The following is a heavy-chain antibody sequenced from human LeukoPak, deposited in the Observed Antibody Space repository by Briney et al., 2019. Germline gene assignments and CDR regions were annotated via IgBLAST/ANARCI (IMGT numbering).Heavy chain of an antibody. CDR1: GGTFSSYA. D-gene: IGHD3-3*01. CDR2: IIPIFGTA. J-gene: IGHJ4*02. V-gene: IGHV1-69*06. Sequence: ASVKVSCKASGGTFSSYAISWVRQAPGQGLEWMGGIIPIFGTANYAQKFQGRVTITADKSTSTAYMELSSLRSEDTAVYYCARQSEFLEWLYYFDSWGQGTLVTVSS. CDR3: ARQSEFLEWLYYFDS.